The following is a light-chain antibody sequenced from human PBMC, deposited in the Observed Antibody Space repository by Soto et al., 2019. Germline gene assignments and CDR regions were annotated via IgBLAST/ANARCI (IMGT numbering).Light chain of an antibody. Sequence: DIPLTQSPSFLSASVGDRVTITCRASQSISRYLNWYQHKPGKAPKLLINAASSLERGVPSRFSGGGSGTDFTLNISSLQPDDFATYYCQQNYRATPWTFGQGTKVEVK. CDR2: AAS. J-gene: IGKJ1*01. CDR1: QSISRY. CDR3: QQNYRATPWT. V-gene: IGKV1-39*01.